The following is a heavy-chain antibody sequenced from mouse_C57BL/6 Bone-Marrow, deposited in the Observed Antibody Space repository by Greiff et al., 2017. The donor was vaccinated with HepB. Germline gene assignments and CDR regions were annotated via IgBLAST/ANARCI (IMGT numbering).Heavy chain of an antibody. Sequence: EVKLVESGEGLVKPGGSLKLSCAASGFTFSSYAMSWVRQTPEKRLEWVAYISSGGDYIYYADTVKGRFTISRDNARNTLYPQMSSLKSEDTAMYYCTKVLAAFDVWGTGTTVTVSS. V-gene: IGHV5-9-1*02. D-gene: IGHD1-3*01. CDR1: GFTFSSYA. CDR3: TKVLAAFDV. CDR2: ISSGGDYI. J-gene: IGHJ1*03.